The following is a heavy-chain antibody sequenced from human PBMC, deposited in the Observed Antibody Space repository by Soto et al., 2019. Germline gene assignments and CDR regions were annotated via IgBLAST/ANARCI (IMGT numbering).Heavy chain of an antibody. V-gene: IGHV4-30-4*01. CDR2: IYYTGST. CDR3: ARDRSNSPDYFDF. J-gene: IGHJ4*02. CDR1: GDSVSSDDYY. Sequence: SETLSLTCTVSGDSVSSDDYYWTWIRQPPGKGLEWIGYIYYTGSTNYNPSLKSRLTISVGTSKNQFSLKLNSVSAADTAVYYCARDRSNSPDYFDFWGQGTLVTVSS. D-gene: IGHD6-6*01.